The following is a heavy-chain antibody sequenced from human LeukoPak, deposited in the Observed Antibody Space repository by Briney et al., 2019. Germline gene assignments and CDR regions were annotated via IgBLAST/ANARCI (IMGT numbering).Heavy chain of an antibody. CDR1: GFTFGDYA. CDR2: IRSKAYGGTT. CDR3: TRDTSYGGNIYFDY. V-gene: IGHV3-49*04. D-gene: IGHD4-23*01. J-gene: IGHJ4*02. Sequence: PGGSLRLSCTASGFTFGDYALSWVRQAPGKGLEWVGFIRSKAYGGTTEYAASMKGRFTISRDDSKSIAYLQMNSLKTEDTAVYYCTRDTSYGGNIYFDYWGQGTLATVSS.